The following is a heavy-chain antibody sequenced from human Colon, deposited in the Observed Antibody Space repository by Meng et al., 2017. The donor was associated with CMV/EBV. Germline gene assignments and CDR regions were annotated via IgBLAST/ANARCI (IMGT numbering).Heavy chain of an antibody. CDR2: INPNSGVT. Sequence: QVQLEQSGAEVKHSGASVTVSCKASGYTFTHHHIHWVRQAPGQGLEWVGRINPNSGVTHYAEKYQVRVTMTRDTAISTAYLELKTLTSDDTAVYFCARGDYGDNNWLDSWGQGTLVTVSS. J-gene: IGHJ5*01. D-gene: IGHD4/OR15-4a*01. CDR3: ARGDYGDNNWLDS. V-gene: IGHV1-2*06. CDR1: GYTFTHHH.